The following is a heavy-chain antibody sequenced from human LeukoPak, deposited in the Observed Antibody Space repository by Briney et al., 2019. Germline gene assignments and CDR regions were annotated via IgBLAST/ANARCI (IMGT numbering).Heavy chain of an antibody. J-gene: IGHJ4*02. D-gene: IGHD4-23*01. V-gene: IGHV3-23*01. Sequence: GGSLRLSCAASGFTFSSYAMSWVRQAPGKGLEWVSAISGSGGSTYYADSVKGRFTISRDNSKNTLYLQMNSLRAEDTTVYYCAKDPFSYGGKDVTFDYWGQGTLVTVSS. CDR1: GFTFSSYA. CDR3: AKDPFSYGGKDVTFDY. CDR2: ISGSGGST.